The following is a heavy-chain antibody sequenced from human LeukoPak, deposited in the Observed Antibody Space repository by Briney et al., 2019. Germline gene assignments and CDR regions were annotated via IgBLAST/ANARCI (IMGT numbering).Heavy chain of an antibody. CDR1: GFTFTNYE. Sequence: GGSLRLSCTASGFTFTNYEMTWVHQAPGKGLEWVSYISSSGTTIYYADPVKGRFTISRDNAKNSLYLQMNSLRAEDTAVYYCARDNYDSSTPYYFDYWGQGTLVTVSS. J-gene: IGHJ4*02. CDR3: ARDNYDSSTPYYFDY. CDR2: ISSSGTTI. D-gene: IGHD3-22*01. V-gene: IGHV3-48*03.